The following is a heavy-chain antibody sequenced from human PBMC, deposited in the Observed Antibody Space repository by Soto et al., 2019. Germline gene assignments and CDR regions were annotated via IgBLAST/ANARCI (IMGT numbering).Heavy chain of an antibody. CDR3: AAKPATPLYFDF. V-gene: IGHV4-31*03. CDR1: GDPVSSGSFY. D-gene: IGHD5-12*01. Sequence: QVQLQESGPGLVQPSQTLSLTCSVSGDPVSSGSFYWTWARQHPAEGPEWIGYIYHPGSTYYNLSLLSRLMMSIDTPKHRFSLHLSSVTAADKAVYFSAAKPATPLYFDFWGQGSLVAVSS. CDR2: IYHPGST. J-gene: IGHJ4*02.